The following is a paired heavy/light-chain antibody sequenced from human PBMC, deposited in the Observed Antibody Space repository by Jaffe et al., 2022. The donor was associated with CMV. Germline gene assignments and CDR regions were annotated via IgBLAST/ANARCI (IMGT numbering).Heavy chain of an antibody. D-gene: IGHD5-12*01. CDR1: GGTFSSYA. J-gene: IGHJ6*02. V-gene: IGHV1-69*01. CDR3: ARVGLQYSGYDFGGPYYYYGMDV. Sequence: QVQLVQSGAEVKKPGSSVKVSCKASGGTFSSYAISWVRQAPGQGLEWMGGIIPIFGTANYAQKFQGRVTITADESTSTAYMELSSLRSEDTAVYYCARVGLQYSGYDFGGPYYYYGMDVWGQGTTVTVSS. CDR2: IIPIFGTA.
Light chain of an antibody. CDR1: QDISNY. CDR2: DAS. Sequence: DIQMTQSPSSLSASVGDRVTITCQASQDISNYLNWYQQKPGKAPKLLIYDASNLETGVPSRFSGSGSGTDFTFTISSLQPEDIATYYCQQYDNLLTFGQGTRLEIK. CDR3: QQYDNLLT. J-gene: IGKJ5*01. V-gene: IGKV1-33*01.